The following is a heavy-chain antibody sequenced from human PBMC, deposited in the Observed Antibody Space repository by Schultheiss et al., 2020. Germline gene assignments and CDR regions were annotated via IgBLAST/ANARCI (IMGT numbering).Heavy chain of an antibody. CDR2: INHSGST. J-gene: IGHJ5*02. Sequence: SQPLSLTCAVYGGSFSGYYWSWIRQPPGKGLEWIGEINHSGSTNYNPSLKSRVTISVDTSKNQFSLKLSSVTAADTAVYYCARGETQNWFDPWGQGTLVTVSS. CDR1: GGSFSGYY. CDR3: ARGETQNWFDP. V-gene: IGHV4-34*01.